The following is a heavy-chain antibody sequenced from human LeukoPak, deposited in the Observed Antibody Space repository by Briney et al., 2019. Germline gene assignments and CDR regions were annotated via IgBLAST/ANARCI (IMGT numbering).Heavy chain of an antibody. CDR3: ASRVYGGNGY. CDR1: GGSFSGYY. V-gene: IGHV4-34*01. J-gene: IGHJ4*02. D-gene: IGHD4-23*01. CDR2: INHSGST. Sequence: SETLSLTCAVYGGSFSGYYWSWIRQPPGKGLEWIGEINHSGSTNYNPSLKSRVTISVDTSKNQFSLKLSSVTAADTAVYYCASRVYGGNGYWGQGTLVTVSS.